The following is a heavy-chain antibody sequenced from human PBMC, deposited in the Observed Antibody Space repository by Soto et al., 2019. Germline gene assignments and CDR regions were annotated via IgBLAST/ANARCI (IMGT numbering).Heavy chain of an antibody. J-gene: IGHJ4*02. V-gene: IGHV1-24*01. CDR1: YTLTELS. D-gene: IGHD2-2*01. Sequence: YTLTELSMHWVRQAPGKGLEWKGGFDPEDGETIYAQKFQGRVTMTEDIFTDTAYMELSSLRSEDTAVYFCAXDRYCSSTSCYPRAFDYWGQGTLVTVSS. CDR2: FDPEDGET. CDR3: AXDRYCSSTSCYPRAFDY.